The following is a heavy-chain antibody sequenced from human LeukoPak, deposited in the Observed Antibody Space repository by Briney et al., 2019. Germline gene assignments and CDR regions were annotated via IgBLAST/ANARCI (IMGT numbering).Heavy chain of an antibody. Sequence: SVKVSCKASGGTFSSYAISWVRQAPGQALEWMGRIIPILGIANYAQKFQGRVTITADKSTSTAYMELSSLRSEDTAVYYCARAFLRGYSSGWPDYWGQGTLVTVSS. CDR1: GGTFSSYA. CDR2: IIPILGIA. D-gene: IGHD6-19*01. V-gene: IGHV1-69*04. CDR3: ARAFLRGYSSGWPDY. J-gene: IGHJ4*02.